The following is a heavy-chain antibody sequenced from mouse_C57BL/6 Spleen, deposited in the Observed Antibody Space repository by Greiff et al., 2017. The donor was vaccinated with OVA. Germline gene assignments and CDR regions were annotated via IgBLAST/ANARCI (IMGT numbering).Heavy chain of an antibody. CDR2: IWTGGGT. CDR1: GFSFTSYA. Sequence: VKLMESGPGLVAPSQSLSITCPVSGFSFTSYAISWVRQPPGKGLEWLGVIWTGGGTNYNSALKSRLSISKDNSKGQVFLRMNSLQTDDTARYYCARYYDSYWGQGTLVTVSA. CDR3: ARYYDSY. V-gene: IGHV2-9-1*01. J-gene: IGHJ3*01. D-gene: IGHD2-4*01.